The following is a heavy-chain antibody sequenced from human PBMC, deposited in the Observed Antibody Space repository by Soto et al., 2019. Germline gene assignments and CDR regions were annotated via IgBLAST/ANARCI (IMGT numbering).Heavy chain of an antibody. V-gene: IGHV3-30*18. Sequence: QVQLVESGGGVVQPGRSLRLSCAASGFTFSSYGMHWVRQAPGKGLEWVAVISYDGSNKYYADSVKGRFTISRDNSKNPLYLQMNRLTAEDTAVYYCAKVGSDGYSSSWYGGNFDYWGQGNLVTVSS. D-gene: IGHD6-13*01. CDR1: GFTFSSYG. J-gene: IGHJ4*02. CDR3: AKVGSDGYSSSWYGGNFDY. CDR2: ISYDGSNK.